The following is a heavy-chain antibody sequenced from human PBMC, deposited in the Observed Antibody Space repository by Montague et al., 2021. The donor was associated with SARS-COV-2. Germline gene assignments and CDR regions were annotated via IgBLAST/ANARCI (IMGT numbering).Heavy chain of an antibody. CDR1: GGSISSGGYY. J-gene: IGHJ4*02. D-gene: IGHD1-26*01. Sequence: TLSLTCTVSGGSISSGGYYWSWIRQHPGKGLEWIGYVYYSGSTYYNPSLKSRVTISVDTSKNQFSLELSSVTAADTAVYYCARDTRIVGATTRLDYWGQGTLVTVSS. V-gene: IGHV4-31*03. CDR2: VYYSGST. CDR3: ARDTRIVGATTRLDY.